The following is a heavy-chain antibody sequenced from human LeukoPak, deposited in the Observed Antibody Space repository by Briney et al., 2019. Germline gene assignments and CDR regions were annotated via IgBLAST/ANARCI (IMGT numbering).Heavy chain of an antibody. D-gene: IGHD2-21*02. CDR3: ARDREGGGDCQDY. Sequence: GGSLRLSCAASGFTVTSNYMSWVRQAPGKGLEWVAVISYDGSNKYYADSVKGRFTISRDNSKNTLYLQMNSLRAEDTAVYYCARDREGGGDCQDYWGQGTLVTVSS. J-gene: IGHJ4*02. V-gene: IGHV3-30*03. CDR1: GFTVTSNY. CDR2: ISYDGSNK.